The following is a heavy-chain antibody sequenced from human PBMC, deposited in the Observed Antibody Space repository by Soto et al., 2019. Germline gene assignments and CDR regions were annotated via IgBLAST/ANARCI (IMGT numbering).Heavy chain of an antibody. J-gene: IGHJ2*01. CDR3: AHRLTTVHNYWHFDL. D-gene: IGHD4-17*01. CDR2: IYWDDDK. CDR1: GFSLSTSGVG. V-gene: IGHV2-5*02. Sequence: QITLKESGPTLVKPTQTLTLTCSFSGFSLSTSGVGVGWIRQPPGKALEWLALIYWDDDKRYSPSLKSRLTITKDTSKNQLVLTMTNIDPVDTATYYCAHRLTTVHNYWHFDLWGRGTLVTVSS.